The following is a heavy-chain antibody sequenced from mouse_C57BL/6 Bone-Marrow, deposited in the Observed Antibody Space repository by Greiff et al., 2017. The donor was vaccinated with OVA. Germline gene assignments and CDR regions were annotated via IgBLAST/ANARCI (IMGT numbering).Heavy chain of an antibody. CDR2: IDPSDSYT. V-gene: IGHV1-69*01. Sequence: QVQLQQPGAELVMPGASVKLSCKASGYTFTSYWMHWVKQRPGQGLEWIGEIDPSDSYTNYNQKFKGKSILTVDKSSSTAYMALSNLTSEDSAVYYGARGYGSSYGWYFDVWGTGTTVTVSS. J-gene: IGHJ1*03. D-gene: IGHD1-1*01. CDR3: ARGYGSSYGWYFDV. CDR1: GYTFTSYW.